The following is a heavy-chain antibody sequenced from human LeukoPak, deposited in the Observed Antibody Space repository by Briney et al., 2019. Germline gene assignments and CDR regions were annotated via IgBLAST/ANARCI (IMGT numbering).Heavy chain of an antibody. CDR1: GYSISSGYY. Sequence: PSETLSLTCTVSGYSISSGYYWGWIRQPPGKGLEWIGSIYYSGSTYYNPSLKSRVTISVDTSKNQFSLKLSSVTAADTAVYYCASHYGYSYGLEWFDPWGQGTLVTVSS. CDR3: ASHYGYSYGLEWFDP. J-gene: IGHJ5*02. CDR2: IYYSGST. D-gene: IGHD5-18*01. V-gene: IGHV4-38-2*02.